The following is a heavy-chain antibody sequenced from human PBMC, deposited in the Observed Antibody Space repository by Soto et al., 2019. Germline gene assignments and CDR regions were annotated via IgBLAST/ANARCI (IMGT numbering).Heavy chain of an antibody. CDR3: ARDGRAVAADYYYYYGMDV. J-gene: IGHJ6*02. V-gene: IGHV1-69*13. CDR1: GGTFSSYA. Sequence: SVKVSCKASGGTFSSYAISWVRQAPGQGLEWMGGIIPIFGTANYAQKFQGRITITADESTSTAYMELSSLRSEDTAVYYCARDGRAVAADYYYYYGMDVWGQGTTVTVSS. CDR2: IIPIFGTA. D-gene: IGHD6-19*01.